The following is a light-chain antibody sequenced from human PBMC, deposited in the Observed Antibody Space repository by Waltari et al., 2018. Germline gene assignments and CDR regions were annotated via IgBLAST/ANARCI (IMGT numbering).Light chain of an antibody. Sequence: EVVLTQSPDTLSLSPGERATLSCRASQSLTKRYLAWYQQKPGQAPRLRIYGASSRAPGIPNRFSGSWSGTDFTLTISRLEPEDFAVYYCQQYGSSILYTFGQGTKLEIK. V-gene: IGKV3-20*01. CDR2: GAS. CDR1: QSLTKRY. J-gene: IGKJ2*01. CDR3: QQYGSSILYT.